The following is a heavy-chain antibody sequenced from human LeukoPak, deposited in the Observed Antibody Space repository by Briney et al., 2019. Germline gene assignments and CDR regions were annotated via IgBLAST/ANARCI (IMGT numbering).Heavy chain of an antibody. CDR1: GFSFNTYA. Sequence: GGSLRLSCAASGFSFNTYAMSWVRQAPGKGLERVSAISNTGGSTYYADSVKGRFTISRDKSKNTLSLQMNSLRAEDTAVYYCAQQVGYCSSGSCYFTYWGQGTLVTVSS. D-gene: IGHD2-15*01. V-gene: IGHV3-23*01. J-gene: IGHJ1*01. CDR2: ISNTGGST. CDR3: AQQVGYCSSGSCYFTY.